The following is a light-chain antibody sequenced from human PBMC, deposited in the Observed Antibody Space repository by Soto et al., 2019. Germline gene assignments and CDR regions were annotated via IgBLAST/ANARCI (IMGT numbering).Light chain of an antibody. J-gene: IGKJ1*01. Sequence: IVLTQSPGTLSLSPGEGATLSCRASQNVSSYVAWYQQKPGQSPRLLIYDASKRATGIPARFSGSGSGTDFTLTISRLEPEDFAVYYCQQYGSSGTFGQGTKVDIK. CDR2: DAS. CDR3: QQYGSSGT. V-gene: IGKV3-20*01. CDR1: QNVSSY.